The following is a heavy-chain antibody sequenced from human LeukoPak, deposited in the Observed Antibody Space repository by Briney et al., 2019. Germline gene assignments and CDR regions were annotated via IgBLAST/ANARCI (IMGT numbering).Heavy chain of an antibody. D-gene: IGHD4-17*01. J-gene: IGHJ4*02. V-gene: IGHV3-48*01. CDR3: ARDRLHYGEYEKTFDY. Sequence: GGSLRLSCAASGFTFSSYWMNWVRQAPGKGLEWVSYISHSSSTIYYADSVKGRFTISRDNAKKSLYLQMNSLRAEDSAVYYCARDRLHYGEYEKTFDYWGQGTLVTVSS. CDR1: GFTFSSYW. CDR2: ISHSSSTI.